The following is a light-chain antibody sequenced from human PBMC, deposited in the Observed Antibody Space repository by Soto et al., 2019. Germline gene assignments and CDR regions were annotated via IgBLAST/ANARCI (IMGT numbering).Light chain of an antibody. CDR3: QQYNSYSTWT. CDR2: AAS. J-gene: IGKJ5*01. Sequence: DIQMTQSPSSLSASVGDRVTITCRASQSISSYLNWYQQKPGKAPKLLIYAASSLQSGVPSRFSGSGSGTEFTLTISSLQPDDFATYYCQQYNSYSTWTFGQGTRLEIK. V-gene: IGKV1-39*01. CDR1: QSISSY.